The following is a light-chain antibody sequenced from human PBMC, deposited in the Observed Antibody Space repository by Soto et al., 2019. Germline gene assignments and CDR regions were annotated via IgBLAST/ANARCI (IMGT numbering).Light chain of an antibody. Sequence: EIVLTQSPATLSLSPGDRVTLSCRASQTVGRYLSWYQHSPGQGPRLLVYDASNRATGIPARFSGSGSETEFTLTISSLEPEDFAVYYCKQRLHWPITFGQGTRLEIK. V-gene: IGKV3-11*01. CDR2: DAS. J-gene: IGKJ5*01. CDR1: QTVGRY. CDR3: KQRLHWPIT.